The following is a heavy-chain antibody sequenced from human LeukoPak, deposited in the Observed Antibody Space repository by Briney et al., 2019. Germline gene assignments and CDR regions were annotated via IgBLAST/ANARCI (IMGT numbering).Heavy chain of an antibody. CDR2: MYNSGST. CDR3: ARGIESYGDYGY. J-gene: IGHJ4*02. Sequence: SETLSFTCTVSGGSISGSYWSWIRQPPGKGLEWIAYMYNSGSTNYNPSLKSRVTISIDTSKNQFSLKLSSLTAADTAIYYCARGIESYGDYGYWGQGILVTVSS. CDR1: GGSISGSY. V-gene: IGHV4-59*01. D-gene: IGHD4-17*01.